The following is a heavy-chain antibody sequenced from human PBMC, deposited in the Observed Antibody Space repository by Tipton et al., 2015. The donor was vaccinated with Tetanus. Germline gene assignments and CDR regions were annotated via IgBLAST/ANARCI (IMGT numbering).Heavy chain of an antibody. CDR3: ARTRPYSFSRDGMDV. D-gene: IGHD5-12*01. V-gene: IGHV3-13*05. Sequence: SLRLSCAASGFALTNHDMHWVRQVGGEGLEWVSTIGSSGAPYYSDSVKGRFTISSESASNSLYLQMNSLRAGDTAVYYCARTRPYSFSRDGMDVWGQGTKVTVSS. CDR1: GFALTNHD. J-gene: IGHJ6*02. CDR2: IGSSGAP.